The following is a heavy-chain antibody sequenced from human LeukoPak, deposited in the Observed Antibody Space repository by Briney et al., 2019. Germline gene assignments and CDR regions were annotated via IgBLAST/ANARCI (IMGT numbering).Heavy chain of an antibody. CDR2: ISYTGTT. D-gene: IGHD3-10*01. J-gene: IGHJ4*02. CDR3: AGFSSRTNYGHDY. Sequence: SETLSLTCTVSGGSISRYYWSWIRQPPGKGRDWIGYISYTGTTNYNPSLKSRVTISVDTPKNQFSLKLSSVTAADTAVYYCAGFSSRTNYGHDYWGQGTLVTVSS. CDR1: GGSISRYY. V-gene: IGHV4-59*01.